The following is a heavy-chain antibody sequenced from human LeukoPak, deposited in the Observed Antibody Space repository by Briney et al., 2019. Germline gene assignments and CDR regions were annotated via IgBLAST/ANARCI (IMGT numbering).Heavy chain of an antibody. CDR2: INHSGST. CDR3: ARDKRWLQLSLYYFDY. D-gene: IGHD5-24*01. Sequence: SETLSLTCAVYGGSFSGYYWSWIRQPPGKGLEWIGEINHSGSTNYNPSLKSRVTISVDTSKNQFSLKLSSVTAADTAVYYCARDKRWLQLSLYYFDYWGQGILVTVSS. J-gene: IGHJ4*02. CDR1: GGSFSGYY. V-gene: IGHV4-34*01.